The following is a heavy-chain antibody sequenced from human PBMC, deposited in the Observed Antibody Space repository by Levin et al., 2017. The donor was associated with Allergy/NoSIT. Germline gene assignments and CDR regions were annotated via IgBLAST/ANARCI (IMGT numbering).Heavy chain of an antibody. D-gene: IGHD3-10*01. J-gene: IGHJ3*02. Sequence: GESLKISCVVSGFTFSSYGMHWVRQAPGKGLEWVAVISYDGSNKYYVDSVKGRFTISRDNSKNSLYLQMNSLRAEDTAVYYCARDALVVQGVRPYDACDNWGQGTMVTVSS. V-gene: IGHV3-30*03. CDR3: ARDALVVQGVRPYDACDN. CDR1: GFTFSSYG. CDR2: ISYDGSNK.